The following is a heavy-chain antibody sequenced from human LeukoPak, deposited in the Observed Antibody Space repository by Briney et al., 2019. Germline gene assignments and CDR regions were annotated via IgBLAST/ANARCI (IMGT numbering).Heavy chain of an antibody. V-gene: IGHV3-30*01. D-gene: IGHD6-19*01. Sequence: GRSLRLSCAASGFTFSSYAMHWVRQAPGKGLEWVAVISYDGSNKYYADSVKGRFTISRDNSKNTLYLQMNSLRAEDTAVYYCARDYRLSSGWTRGYFDYWGQGTLVTVSS. J-gene: IGHJ4*02. CDR3: ARDYRLSSGWTRGYFDY. CDR1: GFTFSSYA. CDR2: ISYDGSNK.